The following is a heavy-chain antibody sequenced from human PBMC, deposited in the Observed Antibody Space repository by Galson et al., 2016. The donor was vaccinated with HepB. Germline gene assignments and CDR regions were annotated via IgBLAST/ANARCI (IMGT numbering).Heavy chain of an antibody. Sequence: SLRLSCAASGITVSSNLMNWVRQAPGKGLEWVSVIYSGGSTSYADSVKGRFIISRDNSKNTVYLQMNSLRVEDTAVYYCARDRPPAGRLGLVKAGDDDAFDIWGQGTMVTVSS. D-gene: IGHD3/OR15-3a*01. V-gene: IGHV3-53*01. CDR2: IYSGGST. J-gene: IGHJ3*02. CDR3: ARDRPPAGRLGLVKAGDDDAFDI. CDR1: GITVSSNL.